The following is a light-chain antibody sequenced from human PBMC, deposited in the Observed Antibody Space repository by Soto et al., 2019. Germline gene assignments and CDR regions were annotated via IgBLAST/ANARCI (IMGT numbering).Light chain of an antibody. CDR3: SSYTSSSALVV. CDR2: DVS. V-gene: IGLV2-14*03. J-gene: IGLJ1*01. Sequence: QSALTQPASVSGSPGQSITISCTGTSSDIGRYTYVSWYQQHPGKAPKLMIYDVSDRPSGVSNRFSGSKSGNTASLTISGLQTEDEADYSCSSYTSSSALVVFGTGTKVTVL. CDR1: SSDIGRYTY.